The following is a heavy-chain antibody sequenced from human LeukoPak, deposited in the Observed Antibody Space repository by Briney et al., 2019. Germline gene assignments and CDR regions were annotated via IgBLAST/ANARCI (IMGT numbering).Heavy chain of an antibody. CDR2: INPKRGDT. CDR3: AYAWGSGLFDY. D-gene: IGHD2-15*01. CDR1: GYTFTGSY. J-gene: IGHJ4*02. Sequence: ASVKVSCKASGYTFTGSYMHWVRQAPGQGLEWMGWINPKRGDTNYAQKFQGRVTMTRDTSISTAYMELSRLTSDDTAVYYCAYAWGSGLFDYWGQGTLVTVSS. V-gene: IGHV1-2*02.